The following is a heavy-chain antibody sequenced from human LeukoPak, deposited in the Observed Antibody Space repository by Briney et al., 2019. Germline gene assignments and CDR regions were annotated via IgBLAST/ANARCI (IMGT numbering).Heavy chain of an antibody. J-gene: IGHJ3*02. D-gene: IGHD3-10*01. CDR3: AQDISWFAFHM. CDR2: INWNGGST. Sequence: GGSLRLSCAASGFNFDDYGMSWVRQAPGKGLEWVSGINWNGGSTGYADSVKGRFTISRDNAKNSLYLQMNSLRADDTALYYCAQDISWFAFHMWGLGTRVTVSS. V-gene: IGHV3-20*04. CDR1: GFNFDDYG.